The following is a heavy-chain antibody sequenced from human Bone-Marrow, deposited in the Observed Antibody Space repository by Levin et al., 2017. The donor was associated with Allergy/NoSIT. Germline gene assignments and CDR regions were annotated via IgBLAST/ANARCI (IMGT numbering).Heavy chain of an antibody. V-gene: IGHV1-18*01. CDR1: GYTFTDYG. CDR3: ARGFDS. J-gene: IGHJ4*02. CDR2: INVNNGHT. Sequence: GGSLRLSFKASGYTFTDYGISWVRQAPGQGLEWMGWINVNNGHTNYIQKFQGRVTMTTDTSTSTAYMELRSLRSDDTAIYYCARGFDSWGQGTLVTVSS.